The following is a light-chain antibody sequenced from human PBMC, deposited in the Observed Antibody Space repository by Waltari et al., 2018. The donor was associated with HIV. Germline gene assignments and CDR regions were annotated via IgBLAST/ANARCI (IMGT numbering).Light chain of an antibody. J-gene: IGLJ2*01. CDR3: GTWDSSLSAGV. CDR2: DNN. CDR1: SSNIENNY. V-gene: IGLV1-51*01. Sequence: QSVLTQPPSVSAAPGQKVTISCSGSSSNIENNYVSWYQQLPGTAPKLLIFDNNKRPSGIPDRFSSSKAGTSATLGITGLQTGDEADYYCGTWDSSLSAGVFGGGTKLTVL.